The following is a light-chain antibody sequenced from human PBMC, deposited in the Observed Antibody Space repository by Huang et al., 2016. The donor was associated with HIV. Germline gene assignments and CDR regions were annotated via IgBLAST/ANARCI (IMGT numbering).Light chain of an antibody. CDR2: WAC. CDR3: QQHYSSPWT. J-gene: IGKJ1*01. V-gene: IGKV4-1*01. CDR1: QHVGSS. Sequence: DIVMTQSPDSLAVSLGGRATITCKSSQHVGSSCAWYQQKPGQSPKLRIYWACTRAFGVPDRFSGSGSVTDFTLTISSLQAADVAVYYCQQHYSSPWTFGQGTKVEIK.